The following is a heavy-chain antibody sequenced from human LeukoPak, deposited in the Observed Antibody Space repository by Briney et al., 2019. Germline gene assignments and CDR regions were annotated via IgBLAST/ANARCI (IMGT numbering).Heavy chain of an antibody. D-gene: IGHD3-3*01. V-gene: IGHV4-59*08. CDR1: GGPINSYL. Sequence: TLSLTCTVSGGPINSYLWSWIRQPPGKGLEWLGYVYYSGSTRYSPSLKSRVTISLDASKNQFSLKLSSVTAADTAVYFCARHLMTIFGVVIKPGPFDPWGQGTLVTVSS. CDR3: ARHLMTIFGVVIKPGPFDP. CDR2: VYYSGST. J-gene: IGHJ5*02.